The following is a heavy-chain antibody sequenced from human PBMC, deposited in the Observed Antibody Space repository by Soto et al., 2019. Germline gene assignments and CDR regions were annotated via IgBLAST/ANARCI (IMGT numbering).Heavy chain of an antibody. CDR3: AKRSPYSSGWYSPIFDY. J-gene: IGHJ4*02. V-gene: IGHV3-23*01. D-gene: IGHD6-13*01. CDR1: GFSFSDYA. CDR2: ISESGGST. Sequence: GSLRLSCAAPGFSFSDYAMSWVRQAPGKGLDWVSVISESGGSTHYADSVRGRFTVSRDNSKNSLSLRMNSLRDEDTAVYFCAKRSPYSSGWYSPIFDYWGQGA.